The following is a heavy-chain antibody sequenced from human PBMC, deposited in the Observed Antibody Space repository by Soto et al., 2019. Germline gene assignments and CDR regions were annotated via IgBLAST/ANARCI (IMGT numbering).Heavy chain of an antibody. J-gene: IGHJ5*02. CDR3: AREVGVRTES. CDR1: GGSINSADYY. CDR2: VYNSGYS. D-gene: IGHD2-8*02. Sequence: QVQLQESGPGLVKPSQTLSLTCTVSGGSINSADYYWSWIRQYPGKGLEWIGYVYNSGYSYHIPSLXXRIPISMDTSKSHSSLELKSVTAADTAVYYCAREVGVRTESWGQGTLITVFS. V-gene: IGHV4-31*03.